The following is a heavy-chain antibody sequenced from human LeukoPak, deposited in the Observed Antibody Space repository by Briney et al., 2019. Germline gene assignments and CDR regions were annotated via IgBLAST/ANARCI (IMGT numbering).Heavy chain of an antibody. Sequence: SVKVSCKASGGTFSSYAISWVRQAPGQGLEWMGGIIPIFGTANYAQKFQGRVTITADESTSTAYMELSSLRSEDTAVYYCARGAVGEYCSGGSCYGTWFDPWGQGTLVTVSS. CDR1: GGTFSSYA. CDR3: ARGAVGEYCSGGSCYGTWFDP. V-gene: IGHV1-69*13. CDR2: IIPIFGTA. J-gene: IGHJ5*02. D-gene: IGHD2-15*01.